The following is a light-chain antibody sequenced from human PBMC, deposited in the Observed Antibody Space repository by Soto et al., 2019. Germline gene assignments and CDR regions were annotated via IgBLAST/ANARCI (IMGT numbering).Light chain of an antibody. J-gene: IGKJ3*01. Sequence: DIQMTQSPSSLSASVGDRVTITCRASQGISTYLAWYQQQPGKPPKLLMYAASTLQSGVPSRFSGSGSGTDFTLTISSLQPEDVATYYCYRYNSVPPATFGPGTKVNL. CDR2: AAS. CDR1: QGISTY. V-gene: IGKV1-27*01. CDR3: YRYNSVPPAT.